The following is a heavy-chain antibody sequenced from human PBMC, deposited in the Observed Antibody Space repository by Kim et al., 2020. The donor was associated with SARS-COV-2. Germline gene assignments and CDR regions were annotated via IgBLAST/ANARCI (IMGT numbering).Heavy chain of an antibody. Sequence: GGSLRLSCAASGFTFSSYEMNWVRQAPGKGLEWVSYISSSGSTIYYADSVKGRFTISRDNAKNSLYLQMNSLRAEDTAVYYCVGHVVEYYYDSSGYPAPGGAFDYWGQGTLVTVSS. CDR3: VGHVVEYYYDSSGYPAPGGAFDY. CDR2: ISSSGSTI. J-gene: IGHJ4*02. CDR1: GFTFSSYE. V-gene: IGHV3-48*03. D-gene: IGHD3-22*01.